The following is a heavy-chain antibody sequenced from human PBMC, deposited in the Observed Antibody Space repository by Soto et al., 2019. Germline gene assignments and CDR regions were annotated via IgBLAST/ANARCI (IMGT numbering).Heavy chain of an antibody. CDR2: MNPNNGYT. D-gene: IGHD6-19*01. V-gene: IGHV1-8*01. CDR3: ARGRGWRDY. J-gene: IGHJ4*02. CDR1: GYTFTSYD. Sequence: ASVKVSCKTSGYTFTSYDIHWVRQATGQGLEWMGWMNPNNGYTDYTQKFQGRVTMTRDTSLSTAYMELSSLTSDDTAVYYCARGRGWRDYWGQGTLVTVSS.